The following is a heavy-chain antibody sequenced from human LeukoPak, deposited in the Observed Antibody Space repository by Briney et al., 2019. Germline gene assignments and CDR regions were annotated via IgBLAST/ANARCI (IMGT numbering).Heavy chain of an antibody. V-gene: IGHV1-2*02. CDR1: GYTFTGYY. Sequence: GASGKVSCKASGYTFTGYYMHWVRQAPGQGLEWMGWINPNSGGTNYAQKFQGRVTMTRDTSISTAYMELSRLRSDDTAVYYCARDLVSGWYGFYYYYYYMDVWGKGTTVTVSS. CDR2: INPNSGGT. CDR3: ARDLVSGWYGFYYYYYYMDV. J-gene: IGHJ6*03. D-gene: IGHD6-19*01.